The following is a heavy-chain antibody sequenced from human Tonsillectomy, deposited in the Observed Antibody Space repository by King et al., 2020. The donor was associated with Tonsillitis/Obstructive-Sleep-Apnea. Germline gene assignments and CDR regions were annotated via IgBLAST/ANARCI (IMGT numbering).Heavy chain of an antibody. Sequence: VQLQESDPGLVKPSVTLSLTCAVSGDSINGHYWWTWVRQPPGKGLEWIGEISQNGRTDYTPSLRSRVSISLDKSKHQFSLHLSSVTAADTAVYYCESAMIGKRGFNYWGQGTLVTVSS. CDR1: GDSINGHYW. CDR2: ISQNGRT. D-gene: IGHD2-21*01. CDR3: ESAMIGKRGFNY. V-gene: IGHV4-4*02. J-gene: IGHJ4*02.